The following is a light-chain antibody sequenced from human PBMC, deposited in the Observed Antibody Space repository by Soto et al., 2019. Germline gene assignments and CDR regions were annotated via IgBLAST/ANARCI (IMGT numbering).Light chain of an antibody. V-gene: IGLV2-14*03. CDR3: SSYTTSSTRV. J-gene: IGLJ1*01. CDR1: SRDVGAYDF. CDR2: EVS. Sequence: CARERAASGSGAAGRGISISCTGNSRDVGAYDFVSWYQQHPDKAPKLMIYEVSNRPSGVSYRFSGSKSVNTATLTISGLQAEDEADYYCSSYTTSSTRVFGTGTKVTVL.